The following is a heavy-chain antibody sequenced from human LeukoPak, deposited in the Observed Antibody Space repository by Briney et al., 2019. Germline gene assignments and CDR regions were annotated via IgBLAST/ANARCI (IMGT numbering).Heavy chain of an antibody. J-gene: IGHJ6*03. V-gene: IGHV1-69*05. CDR1: GGTFSSYA. CDR2: IIPIFGTA. CDR3: AGWLDCYDSSGYPSYYMDV. D-gene: IGHD3-22*01. Sequence: ASVKVSCKASGGTFSSYAISWVRQAPGQGLEWMGGIIPIFGTANYAQKFQGRVTITTDESTSTAYMELSSLRSEDTAVYYCAGWLDCYDSSGYPSYYMDVWGKGTTVTVSS.